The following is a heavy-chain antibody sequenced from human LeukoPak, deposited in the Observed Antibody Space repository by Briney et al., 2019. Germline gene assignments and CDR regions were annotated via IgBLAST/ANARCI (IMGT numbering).Heavy chain of an antibody. V-gene: IGHV1-69*13. CDR2: IIPIFGTA. D-gene: IGHD3-22*01. CDR3: ARAGDSSGPDAFDI. CDR1: GGTFSSYA. Sequence: GASVKVSCKASGGTFSSYAISWVRQAPGQGLEWMGGIIPIFGTANYAQKFQGRVTITADESTSTAYMEPSSLRSEDTAVYYCARAGDSSGPDAFDIWGQGTVVTVSS. J-gene: IGHJ3*02.